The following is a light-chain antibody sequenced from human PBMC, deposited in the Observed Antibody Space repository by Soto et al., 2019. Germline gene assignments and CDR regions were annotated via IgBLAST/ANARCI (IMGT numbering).Light chain of an antibody. V-gene: IGLV2-14*01. CDR3: NSYSSTTPLYV. CDR1: SSDVGGYNY. CDR2: EVS. Sequence: QSALAQPASVSGSPGQSITISCTGTSSDVGGYNYVSWYQQHPGKAPKVMIYEVSNRPSGVSNRFSGSKSGNTASLTISGLQAEDEADYYCNSYSSTTPLYVFGTGTKATVL. J-gene: IGLJ1*01.